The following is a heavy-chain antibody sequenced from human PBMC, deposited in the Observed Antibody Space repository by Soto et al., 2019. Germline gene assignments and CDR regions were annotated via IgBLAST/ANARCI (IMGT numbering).Heavy chain of an antibody. J-gene: IGHJ4*01. CDR3: AKGVSQYTPLALFGY. Sequence: LRLSYAAAVFTFMSYSMRWVRQAPGKRLESVTSISGSGGSTYSTQSVKGRYNNSRDNYSNTAYLQVNSLKVEYTAVYCSAKGVSQYTPLALFGYWGRGTLVTVSS. CDR2: ISGSGGST. CDR1: VFTFMSYS. D-gene: IGHD2-2*02. V-gene: IGHV3-23*01.